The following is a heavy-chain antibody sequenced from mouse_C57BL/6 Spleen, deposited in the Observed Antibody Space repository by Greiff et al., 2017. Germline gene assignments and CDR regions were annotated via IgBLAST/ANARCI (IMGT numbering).Heavy chain of an antibody. V-gene: IGHV6-6*01. CDR3: TYDGYYTAWFAY. D-gene: IGHD2-3*01. CDR2: IRNKANNHAT. Sequence: EVKLVESGGGLVQPGGSMKLSCAASGFTFSDAWMDWVRQSPEKGLEWVAEIRNKANNHATYYAESVKGRFTISRDDSKSSVYLQMNSLRAEDTGIYYCTYDGYYTAWFAYWGQGTLVTVSA. CDR1: GFTFSDAW. J-gene: IGHJ3*01.